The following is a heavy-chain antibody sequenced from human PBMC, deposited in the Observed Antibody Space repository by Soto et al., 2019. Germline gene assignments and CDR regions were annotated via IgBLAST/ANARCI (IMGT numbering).Heavy chain of an antibody. CDR3: ARPSGVVTAVYFDY. CDR2: ISYDGSNK. V-gene: IGHV3-30-3*01. CDR1: GFTFSSYA. Sequence: QVQLVESGGGVVQPGRSLRLSCAASGFTFSSYAMHWVRQAPGKGLEWVAVISYDGSNKYYADSVKGRFTISRDNSKNTLYLQMNSLRAEDTAVYYCARPSGVVTAVYFDYWGQGTLVTVSS. D-gene: IGHD2-21*02. J-gene: IGHJ4*02.